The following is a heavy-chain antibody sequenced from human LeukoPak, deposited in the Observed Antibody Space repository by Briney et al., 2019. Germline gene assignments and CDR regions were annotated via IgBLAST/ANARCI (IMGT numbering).Heavy chain of an antibody. V-gene: IGHV3-30*18. CDR2: ISYDGSSK. J-gene: IGHJ4*02. CDR3: AKGPDSSGYYSLDY. D-gene: IGHD3-22*01. Sequence: PGGSLRLSCAASKFTFSTYDMHWVRQAPGKGLAWVAVISYDGSSKYYADSVKGRFTISRDNSKNTLYVQMNSLRTEDTAIYYCAKGPDSSGYYSLDYWGQGTLVTVSS. CDR1: KFTFSTYD.